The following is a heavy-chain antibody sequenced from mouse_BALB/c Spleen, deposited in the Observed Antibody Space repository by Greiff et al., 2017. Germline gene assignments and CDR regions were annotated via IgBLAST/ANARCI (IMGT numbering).Heavy chain of an antibody. CDR1: GFSLTSYG. D-gene: IGHD2-1*01. CDR3: ARGYGNYGDYAMDY. V-gene: IGHV2-9*02. CDR2: IWAGGST. J-gene: IGHJ4*01. Sequence: VKLQESGPGLVAPSQSLSITCTVSGFSLTSYGVHWVRQPPGKGLEWLGVIWAGGSTNYNSALMSRLSISKDNSKSQVFLKMNSLQTDDTAMYYCARGYGNYGDYAMDYWGQGTSVTVSS.